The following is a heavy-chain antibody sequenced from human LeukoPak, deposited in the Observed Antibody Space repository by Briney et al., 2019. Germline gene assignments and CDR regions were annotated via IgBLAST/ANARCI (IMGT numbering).Heavy chain of an antibody. CDR1: GGSIHNYY. CDR2: IYTSGST. D-gene: IGHD1-20*01. Sequence: PSETLSLTCTVSGGSIHNYYWTWIRQPAGKGLEWIGRIYTSGSTYYNPSLKSRVTISVDTSKNQFSLKLSSVTAADTAVYYCARSYYLTGIDYWGQGTLVTVSS. CDR3: ARSYYLTGIDY. J-gene: IGHJ4*02. V-gene: IGHV4-4*07.